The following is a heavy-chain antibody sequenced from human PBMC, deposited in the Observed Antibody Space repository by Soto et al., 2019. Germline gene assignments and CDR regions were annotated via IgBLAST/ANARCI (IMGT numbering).Heavy chain of an antibody. Sequence: GASVKVSCKASGGTFSSYAISWVRQAPGQGLEWMGGIIPIFGTANYAQKFQGRVTITADKSTSTAHMELSSLRSEDTAVYYCARGGYNYYGMDVWGQGTTVTVSS. CDR1: GGTFSSYA. CDR2: IIPIFGTA. D-gene: IGHD2-15*01. CDR3: ARGGYNYYGMDV. V-gene: IGHV1-69*06. J-gene: IGHJ6*02.